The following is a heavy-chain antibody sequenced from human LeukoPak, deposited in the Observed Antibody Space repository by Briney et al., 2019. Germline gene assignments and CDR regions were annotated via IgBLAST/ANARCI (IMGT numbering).Heavy chain of an antibody. CDR3: SVVVVAAADY. CDR2: ISYDGSNK. J-gene: IGHJ4*01. Sequence: GGSLRLSCAASGFTFSSYAMHWVRQAPGKGLEWVAVISYDGSNKYYADSVKGRFTISRDNSKNTLYLQMNSLRAEDTAVYYCSVVVVAAADYWGHGTLVTVSS. D-gene: IGHD2-15*01. CDR1: GFTFSSYA. V-gene: IGHV3-30*04.